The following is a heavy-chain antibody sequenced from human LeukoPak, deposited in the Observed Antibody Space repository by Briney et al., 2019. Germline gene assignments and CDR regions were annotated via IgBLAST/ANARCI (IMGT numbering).Heavy chain of an antibody. V-gene: IGHV4-59*01. CDR3: AKSFSETERATITAY. CDR2: IYNSETT. J-gene: IGHJ4*02. Sequence: PSETLSLTCTVSGGSISSNFWSWIRQPPGKGLEYIGYIYNSETTNYNPSLKSRVTISVDTSKNQFSLKLSSVTAADTAIYYCAKSFSETERATITAYWGQGTLVTVSS. CDR1: GGSISSNF. D-gene: IGHD5-24*01.